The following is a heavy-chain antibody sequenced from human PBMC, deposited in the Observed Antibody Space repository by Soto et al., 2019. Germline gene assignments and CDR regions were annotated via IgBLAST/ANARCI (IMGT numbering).Heavy chain of an antibody. Sequence: QVQLVQSGAEVKKPGSSVKVSCKASGGSLSNYGISWVRQAPGQGLEWMGAIPPVFGTPNYAQKFQDRVTITADESTTTVYMEVRSLTSEDTAVYYCARGDATKIVVTTYYAMDVWGQGTTVTVSS. J-gene: IGHJ6*02. CDR2: IPPVFGTP. CDR1: GGSLSNYG. D-gene: IGHD3-22*01. CDR3: ARGDATKIVVTTYYAMDV. V-gene: IGHV1-69*12.